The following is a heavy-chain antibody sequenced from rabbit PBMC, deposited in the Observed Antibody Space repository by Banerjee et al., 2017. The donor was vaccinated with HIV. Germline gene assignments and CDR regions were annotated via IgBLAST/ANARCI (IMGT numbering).Heavy chain of an antibody. D-gene: IGHD1-1*01. V-gene: IGHV1S45*01. Sequence: QEQLEESGGDLVKPEGSLTLTCTASGFSFTNKYVMCWVRQAPGKGLQWIACINTSSGNTVYANWAKGRFTISKTSSTTVTLQMTSLTAADTATYFCARCAATTTSSYCRYGMDLWGQGTLVTVS. J-gene: IGHJ6*01. CDR2: INTSSGNT. CDR3: ARCAATTTSSYCRYGMDL. CDR1: GFSFTNKYV.